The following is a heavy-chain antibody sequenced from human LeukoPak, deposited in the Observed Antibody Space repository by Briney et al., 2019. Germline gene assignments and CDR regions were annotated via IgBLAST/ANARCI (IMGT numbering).Heavy chain of an antibody. V-gene: IGHV3-74*01. D-gene: IGHD3-16*01. CDR1: GFTFSSYW. J-gene: IGHJ5*01. Sequence: GGSLRLSCAASGFTFSSYWMHWVRQAPGKGLVWVSRINSDGSSTSYADSVKGRFTISRDNAKNTLYLQMTSLRAEDTAIYYCVRDWDHYDFDSWGQGTLVTVSS. CDR3: VRDWDHYDFDS. CDR2: INSDGSST.